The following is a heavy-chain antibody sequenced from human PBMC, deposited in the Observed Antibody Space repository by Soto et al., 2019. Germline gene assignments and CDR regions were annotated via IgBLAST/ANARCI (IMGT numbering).Heavy chain of an antibody. CDR3: ARGHLYSSGWIFDY. Sequence: SETLSLTCTVSGGYISSGGYYLSWIRQHPGKGLEWVGYIYYSGSTYYNPSLKSRVTISVDTSKNQFSLKLSSVTAADTAVYYCARGHLYSSGWIFDYWGQGTLVTVSS. CDR2: IYYSGST. D-gene: IGHD6-19*01. V-gene: IGHV4-31*03. CDR1: GGYISSGGYY. J-gene: IGHJ4*02.